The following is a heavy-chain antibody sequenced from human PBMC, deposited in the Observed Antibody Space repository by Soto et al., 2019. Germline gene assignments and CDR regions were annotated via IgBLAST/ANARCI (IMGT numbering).Heavy chain of an antibody. CDR3: ASHPVSGSLHFDS. CDR2: ISAYNGDT. Sequence: AASVKVSCKASGYTFTSYGVSWVRQAPGQGLEWMGRISAYNGDTNYAQKLQGRLTMTTDTSTRTAYMELRSLRSDDTAVYYCASHPVSGSLHFDSWGQGTLVTVSS. D-gene: IGHD1-26*01. J-gene: IGHJ4*02. CDR1: GYTFTSYG. V-gene: IGHV1-18*04.